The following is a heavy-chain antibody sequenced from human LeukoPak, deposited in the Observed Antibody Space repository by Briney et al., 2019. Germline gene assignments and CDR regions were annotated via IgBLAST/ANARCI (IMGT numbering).Heavy chain of an antibody. CDR2: ISSSSSYI. V-gene: IGHV3-21*01. CDR3: ARDFPQYGAFDY. D-gene: IGHD2-2*01. CDR1: GFTFSSYS. Sequence: GDSLRLSCAASGFTFSSYSMNWVRQAPGKGLEWVSSISSSSSYIYYADSVKGRFTISRDNAKNSLYLQMNSLRAEDTAVYYCARDFPQYGAFDYWGQGTLVTVSS. J-gene: IGHJ4*02.